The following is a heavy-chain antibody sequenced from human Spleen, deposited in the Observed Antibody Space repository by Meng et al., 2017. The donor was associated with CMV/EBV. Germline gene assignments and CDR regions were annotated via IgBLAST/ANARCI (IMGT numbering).Heavy chain of an antibody. CDR3: ARDSDDYDFWSAYYTDAFDF. CDR2: ITGDSTYK. V-gene: IGHV3-21*01. CDR1: GFTFSSYD. J-gene: IGHJ3*01. D-gene: IGHD3-3*01. Sequence: GESLKISCAASGFTFSSYDMHWVRQAPGKGLEWVSSITGDSTYKHYADSLKGRFTISRDNAKNSLYLQMNSLRAEDTAVYYCARDSDDYDFWSAYYTDAFDFWGQGTMVTVSS.